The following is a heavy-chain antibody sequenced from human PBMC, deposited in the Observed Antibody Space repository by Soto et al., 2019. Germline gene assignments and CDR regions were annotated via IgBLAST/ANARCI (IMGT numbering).Heavy chain of an antibody. J-gene: IGHJ4*02. Sequence: GGSLRLSYAASGFTFSSYAMSWVRQAPGKGLEWVSAISGSGGSTYYADSVKGRFTISRDNSKNTLYLQMNSLRAEDTAVYYCAKDYYDSSGYGDYFDYWGQGTLVTVSS. V-gene: IGHV3-23*01. CDR1: GFTFSSYA. CDR2: ISGSGGST. D-gene: IGHD3-22*01. CDR3: AKDYYDSSGYGDYFDY.